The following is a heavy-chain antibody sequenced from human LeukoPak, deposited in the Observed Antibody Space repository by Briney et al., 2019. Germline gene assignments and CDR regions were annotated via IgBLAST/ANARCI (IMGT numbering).Heavy chain of an antibody. CDR2: IYYSGST. Sequence: PSETLSLTCTVSGGSISSYYWSWIRQPPGKGLEWIGYIYYSGSTNYNPSLKSQVTISVDTSKNQFSLKLSSVTAADTAVYYCARAAYDSSGYYIDYWGQGTLVTVSS. J-gene: IGHJ4*02. D-gene: IGHD3-22*01. CDR3: ARAAYDSSGYYIDY. V-gene: IGHV4-59*01. CDR1: GGSISSYY.